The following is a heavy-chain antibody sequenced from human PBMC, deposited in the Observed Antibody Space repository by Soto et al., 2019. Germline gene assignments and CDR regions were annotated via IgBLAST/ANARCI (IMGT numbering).Heavy chain of an antibody. CDR1: GLSVSNNH. V-gene: IGHV3-53*01. CDR3: AGRLTTAASLDY. D-gene: IGHD1-1*01. CDR2: IHGGGSA. Sequence: VQLVESGGGLIQPGGSLRLSCAASGLSVSNNHMTWVRQAPGKGLEWVSLIHGGGSAYYADSVKGRFTISRDNSNTTLYLQMDSLRAEDPAIYYCAGRLTTAASLDYWGQGTLVTVSS. J-gene: IGHJ4*02.